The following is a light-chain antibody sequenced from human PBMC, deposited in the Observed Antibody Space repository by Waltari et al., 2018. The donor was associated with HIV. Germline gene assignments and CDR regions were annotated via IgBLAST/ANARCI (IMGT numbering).Light chain of an antibody. J-gene: IGLJ2*01. V-gene: IGLV3-25*02. CDR1: ALAKQY. CDR2: KDS. CDR3: QSADSSATSP. Sequence: SYELTQPPSVSVSPGQTARITCSGDALAKQYAYWYQQKPGQAPVLVIFKDSERPSGIPKRFAGASSGTTVTLTISGVQAEDEADYYWQSADSSATSPFGGGTKLTVL.